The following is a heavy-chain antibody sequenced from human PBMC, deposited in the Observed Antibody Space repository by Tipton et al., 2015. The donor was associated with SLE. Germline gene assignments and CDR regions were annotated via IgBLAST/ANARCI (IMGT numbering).Heavy chain of an antibody. CDR3: ARGGGVGPGYFDY. D-gene: IGHD1-26*01. CDR2: IYYSGST. Sequence: LRLSCTVSGGSISSGDYYWSWIRQPPGKGLEWIGYIYYSGSTYYNPSLKSRVTISVDTSKNQFSLKLSSVTAADTAVYYCARGGGVGPGYFDYWGQGTLVTVSS. V-gene: IGHV4-30-4*01. J-gene: IGHJ4*02. CDR1: GGSISSGDYY.